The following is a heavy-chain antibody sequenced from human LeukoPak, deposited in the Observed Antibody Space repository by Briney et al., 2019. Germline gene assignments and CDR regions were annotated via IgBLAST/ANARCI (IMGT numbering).Heavy chain of an antibody. CDR3: ARYLGGWSFDY. CDR1: GFTFSNYD. Sequence: GGSLRLSCAASGFTFSNYDMIWVRQAPGKGLEWVSYISRTSHTIYYADSVKGRFTISRDKAKNSLYLQMNSLRVEDTAVYSCARYLGGWSFDYWGQGTLVTVSP. D-gene: IGHD6-19*01. J-gene: IGHJ4*02. CDR2: ISRTSHTI. V-gene: IGHV3-48*01.